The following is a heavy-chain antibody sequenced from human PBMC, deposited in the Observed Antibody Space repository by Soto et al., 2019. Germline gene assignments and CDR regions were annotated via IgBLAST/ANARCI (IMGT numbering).Heavy chain of an antibody. V-gene: IGHV4-34*01. CDR2: TNHSGST. J-gene: IGHJ4*02. CDR1: GGSFSGYY. D-gene: IGHD2-2*02. Sequence: PSETLSLTCAVYGGSFSGYYWSWIRQPPGKGLEWIGETNHSGSTNYNPSLKSRVTISVDTSKNQFSLKLSSVTAADTAVYYCARTGYCSSTSCYKVRSSYFDYWGQGTLVTVSS. CDR3: ARTGYCSSTSCYKVRSSYFDY.